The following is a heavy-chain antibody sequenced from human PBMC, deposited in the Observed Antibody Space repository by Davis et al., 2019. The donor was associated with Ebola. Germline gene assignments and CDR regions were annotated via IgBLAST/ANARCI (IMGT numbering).Heavy chain of an antibody. CDR2: INPNSGGT. CDR1: GYTFTGYY. D-gene: IGHD7-27*01. CDR3: ARDGSTSDQKSGELDY. V-gene: IGHV1-2*02. J-gene: IGHJ4*02. Sequence: AASVKVSRKASGYTFTGYYMHWVRQAPGQGLEWMGWINPNSGGTNYAQKFQGRVTMTRDTSITTAYMELSRLRSDDTAVYYCARDGSTSDQKSGELDYWGQGPLVTVSS.